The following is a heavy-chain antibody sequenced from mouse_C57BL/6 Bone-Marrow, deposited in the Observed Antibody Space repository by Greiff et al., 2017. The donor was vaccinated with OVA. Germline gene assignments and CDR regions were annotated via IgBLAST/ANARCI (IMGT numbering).Heavy chain of an antibody. Sequence: LQQPGAELVMPGASVKLSCKASGYTFTSYWMHWVKQRPGQGLEWIGEIDPSDSYTNYNQKFKGKSTLTVDKSSSTAYMQLSSLTSEDSAVYYCAREDYDSYYAMDYWGQGTSVTVSS. D-gene: IGHD2-4*01. V-gene: IGHV1-69*01. CDR1: GYTFTSYW. J-gene: IGHJ4*01. CDR3: AREDYDSYYAMDY. CDR2: IDPSDSYT.